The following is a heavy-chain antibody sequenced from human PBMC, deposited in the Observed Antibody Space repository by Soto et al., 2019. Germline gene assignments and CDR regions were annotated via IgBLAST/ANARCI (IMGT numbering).Heavy chain of an antibody. J-gene: IGHJ3*02. CDR3: AKEGSSRGGAFDI. CDR1: GFTFSSYA. D-gene: IGHD6-13*01. CDR2: ISGRGGNT. Sequence: EVQLLESGGGLVQPGGSLRLSCAASGFTFSSYAMSWVRQAPGKGLEWVSAISGRGGNTYYADSVKGRFTISRDNSKNTLYLQMNSLRAEDTAVYYCAKEGSSRGGAFDIWGQGTMVTVFS. V-gene: IGHV3-23*01.